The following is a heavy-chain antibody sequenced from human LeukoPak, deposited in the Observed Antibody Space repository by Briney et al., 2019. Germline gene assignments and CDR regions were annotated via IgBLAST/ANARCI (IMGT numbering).Heavy chain of an antibody. Sequence: SETLSLTCTVSGGSISSYYWSWIRQPPGKGLEWIGYTYYSGSTNYNPSLKSRVTISVDTSKNQFSLKLSSVTAADTAVYYCARGYDFWSGYQYYFDYWGQGTLVTVSS. CDR2: TYYSGST. V-gene: IGHV4-59*08. CDR1: GGSISSYY. CDR3: ARGYDFWSGYQYYFDY. D-gene: IGHD3-3*01. J-gene: IGHJ4*02.